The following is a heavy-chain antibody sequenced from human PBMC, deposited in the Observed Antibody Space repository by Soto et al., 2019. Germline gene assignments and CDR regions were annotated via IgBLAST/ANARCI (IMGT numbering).Heavy chain of an antibody. Sequence: EVQLLESGGGLVQPGGSLRLSCAASGFTFSSYAMSWVRQAPGKGLEWVSTISGSGGSTYYADSVKGRFTISRDSSRNTLYLQMNSLRAEDTVLYYCAKEGSSSLYYFDCWGQGTLVTVSS. CDR2: ISGSGGST. D-gene: IGHD6-6*01. CDR3: AKEGSSSLYYFDC. V-gene: IGHV3-23*01. CDR1: GFTFSSYA. J-gene: IGHJ4*02.